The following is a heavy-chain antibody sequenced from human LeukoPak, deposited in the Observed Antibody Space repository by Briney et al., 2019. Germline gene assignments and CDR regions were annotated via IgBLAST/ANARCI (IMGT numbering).Heavy chain of an antibody. CDR2: ISSNGSTI. J-gene: IGHJ4*02. Sequence: GGSLRLSCAASGFTFSRYSFNWVRPAPGKGLEWVSYISSNGSTIHYADSVKGRFTISRDDAKNSLHLQMISLSDEDTAVYYCARAPVIDYFGSGSYFDYWGEGTLVTVS. V-gene: IGHV3-48*02. CDR3: ARAPVIDYFGSGSYFDY. CDR1: GFTFSRYS. D-gene: IGHD3-10*01.